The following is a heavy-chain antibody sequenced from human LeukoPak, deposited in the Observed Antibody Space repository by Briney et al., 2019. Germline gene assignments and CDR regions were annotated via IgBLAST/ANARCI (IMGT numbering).Heavy chain of an antibody. CDR2: ISYDGSNK. J-gene: IGHJ4*02. V-gene: IGHV3-30-3*01. Sequence: GGSLRLSCAASGFTFSSYAMHWVRQAPGKGLEWVAVISYDGSNKYYADSVKGRFTISRDSSKNTLYLQMNSLRAEDTAVYYCARESGSIPDYWGQGTLVTVSS. CDR1: GFTFSSYA. CDR3: ARESGSIPDY.